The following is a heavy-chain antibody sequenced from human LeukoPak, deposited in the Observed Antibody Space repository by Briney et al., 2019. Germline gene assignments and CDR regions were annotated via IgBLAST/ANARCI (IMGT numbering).Heavy chain of an antibody. CDR2: ISYDGSNK. CDR1: GFTFSSHG. J-gene: IGHJ1*01. CDR3: AKAEAREILRAVGLEEYLQY. D-gene: IGHD3-10*01. V-gene: IGHV3-30*18. Sequence: PGGSLRLSCAASGFTFSSHGMHWVRQAPGKGLEWVAVISYDGSNKYYADSVKGRFTISRDNSKSTVYLQMNSLIPDDTAVYFCAKAEAREILRAVGLEEYLQYWGQGTLVTVSS.